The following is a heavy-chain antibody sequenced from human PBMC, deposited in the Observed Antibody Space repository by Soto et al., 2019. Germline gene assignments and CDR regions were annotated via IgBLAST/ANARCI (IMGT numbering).Heavy chain of an antibody. Sequence: GGSLRLSCAASGFTFSSYAMSWVRQAPGKGLEWVSAISGSGGSTYYADSVKGRLTISRDNSKNTLYLQMNSLRAEDTAVYYCAKPLVGLRRNNPLDYWGQGTLVTVSS. CDR3: AKPLVGLRRNNPLDY. CDR1: GFTFSSYA. CDR2: ISGSGGST. D-gene: IGHD5-12*01. J-gene: IGHJ4*02. V-gene: IGHV3-23*01.